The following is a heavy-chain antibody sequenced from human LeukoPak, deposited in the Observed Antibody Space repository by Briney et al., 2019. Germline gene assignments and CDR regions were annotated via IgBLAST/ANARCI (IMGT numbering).Heavy chain of an antibody. J-gene: IGHJ3*02. CDR3: ARIPTNAVPSAHNGFDI. CDR1: GYSISSGYY. D-gene: IGHD6-19*01. CDR2: IYYSGST. V-gene: IGHV4-38-2*02. Sequence: PSETLSLTCTVSGYSISSGYYWGWIRQPPGKGLEWIANIYYSGSTYYNPSLKSRVTISVDTSKNQFSLRLNSVTAADTSIYYCARIPTNAVPSAHNGFDIWGQGTMLTVSS.